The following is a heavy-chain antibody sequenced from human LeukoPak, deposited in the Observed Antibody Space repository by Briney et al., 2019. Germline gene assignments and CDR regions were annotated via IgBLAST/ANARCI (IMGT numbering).Heavy chain of an antibody. D-gene: IGHD6-19*01. J-gene: IGHJ4*02. CDR3: ARVPAISDYFDY. CDR1: GFTFSSYA. Sequence: GGSLRLSCAASGFTFSSYAMHWVRQAPGKGLEWVAVISHDGSNKYYADSVKGRFTISRDNSKNTLYLQMNSLRAEDTAVYYCARVPAISDYFDYWGQGTLVTVSS. CDR2: ISHDGSNK. V-gene: IGHV3-30-3*01.